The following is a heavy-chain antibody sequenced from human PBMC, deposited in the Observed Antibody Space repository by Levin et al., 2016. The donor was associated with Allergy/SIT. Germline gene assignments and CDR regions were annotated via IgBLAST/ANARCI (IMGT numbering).Heavy chain of an antibody. CDR3: ARESRDYVRRGKYFQH. J-gene: IGHJ1*01. V-gene: IGHV4-34*01. Sequence: SETLSLTCAVYGGSFSGYYWSWIRHAPQGEGAGGGVGEINHSGSTNYNPSLKSRVTISVDTSKNQFSLKLSSVTAADTAVYYCARESRDYVRRGKYFQHWGQGTLVTVSS. CDR2: INHSGST. CDR1: GGSFSGYY. D-gene: IGHD4-17*01.